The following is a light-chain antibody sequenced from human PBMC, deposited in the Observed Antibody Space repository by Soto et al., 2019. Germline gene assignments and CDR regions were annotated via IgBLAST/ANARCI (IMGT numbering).Light chain of an antibody. Sequence: QSVLTQPASVSGSPGQSITISCTGTSSDFGAYNYVSWNQQHPGKAPKLMIYEVSNRPSGVSNRFSGSKSGNTASLTISGLQAEDEADYYCSSYTSSSTYVFGTGTKLTVL. CDR1: SSDFGAYNY. CDR3: SSYTSSSTYV. J-gene: IGLJ1*01. V-gene: IGLV2-14*01. CDR2: EVS.